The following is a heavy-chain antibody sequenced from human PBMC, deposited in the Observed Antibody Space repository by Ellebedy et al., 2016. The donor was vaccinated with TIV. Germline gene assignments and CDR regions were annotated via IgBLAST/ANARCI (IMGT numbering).Heavy chain of an antibody. J-gene: IGHJ6*02. V-gene: IGHV3-53*04. D-gene: IGHD3-10*01. Sequence: GGSLRLSXAASGFTVYTYYMTWVRQAPEKGLEWVSLIYPSGSTYYADSVKGRFTISRHNSENTLYLQMNSVRAEDTAVYYCARVPPGGHYYAMDVWGQGTTVTVSS. CDR3: ARVPPGGHYYAMDV. CDR1: GFTVYTYY. CDR2: IYPSGST.